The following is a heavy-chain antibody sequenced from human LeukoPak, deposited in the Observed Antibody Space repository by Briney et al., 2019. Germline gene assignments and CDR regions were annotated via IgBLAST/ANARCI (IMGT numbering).Heavy chain of an antibody. Sequence: SVKVSCKASGGTFSSYAISWVRQAPGQGLEWMGGIIPIFGTANYAQKFQGRVTITADESTSTAYMELSSLRSEDMAVYYCARDLEKYQLLYAFDYWGQGTLVTVSS. V-gene: IGHV1-69*13. CDR3: ARDLEKYQLLYAFDY. J-gene: IGHJ4*02. CDR2: IIPIFGTA. D-gene: IGHD2-2*02. CDR1: GGTFSSYA.